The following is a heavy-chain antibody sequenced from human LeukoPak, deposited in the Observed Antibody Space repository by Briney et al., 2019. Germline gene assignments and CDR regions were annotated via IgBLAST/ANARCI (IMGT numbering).Heavy chain of an antibody. CDR2: IKEDGSEM. V-gene: IGHV3-7*01. D-gene: IGHD3-9*01. CDR3: ARDLSGGRGYFGIDV. J-gene: IGHJ6*02. Sequence: GGSLRLSCAASGFIFSSCGMSWVRQAPGKGLEWVANIKEDGSEMYYVDSVKGRFTISRDNAKNSLYLQVNSLRAEDTAVYYCARDLSGGRGYFGIDVWGQGTTVTVSS. CDR1: GFIFSSCG.